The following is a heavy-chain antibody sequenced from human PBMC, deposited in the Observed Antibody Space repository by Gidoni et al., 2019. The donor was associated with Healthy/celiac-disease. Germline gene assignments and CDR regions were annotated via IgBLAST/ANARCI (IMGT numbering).Heavy chain of an antibody. D-gene: IGHD3-10*01. V-gene: IGHV3-74*01. CDR3: ANYYGSGSHVNQFDY. Sequence: EVQLVESGGGLVQPGGSLRLSCAASGFTCGSYWMHWVRQALGKWLVWVSRIHSDGSSTSYADSVKGRFTISSDNAKNTLYLQMNSLRAEDTAVYYCANYYGSGSHVNQFDYWGQGTLVTVSS. CDR1: GFTCGSYW. CDR2: IHSDGSST. J-gene: IGHJ4*02.